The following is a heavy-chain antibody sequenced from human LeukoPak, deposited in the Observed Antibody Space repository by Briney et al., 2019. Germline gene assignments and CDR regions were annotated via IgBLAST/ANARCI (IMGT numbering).Heavy chain of an antibody. CDR1: GYSFASYW. D-gene: IGHD3-3*01. V-gene: IGHV5-51*01. CDR3: ARRRFWSGYDAFDI. J-gene: IGHJ3*02. CDR2: IYPGDSDT. Sequence: GESLKISCKGSGYSFASYWIGWVRQMPGKGLEWMGIIYPGDSDTRYSPSFQGQVTISADKSISTAYLQWSSLKASDTAMYYCARRRFWSGYDAFDIWGQGTMVAVSS.